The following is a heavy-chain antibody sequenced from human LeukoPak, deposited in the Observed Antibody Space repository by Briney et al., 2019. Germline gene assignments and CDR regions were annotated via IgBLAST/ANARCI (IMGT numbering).Heavy chain of an antibody. CDR1: GYTFTGQD. CDR3: ASYPRYSSSPPFDY. D-gene: IGHD6-6*01. J-gene: IGHJ4*02. Sequence: ASVKVCCKASGYTFTGQDMHWVRQAPGQGFEWMGWINPNTGATNYAQKFQGRVTMTRDTTINTAYMELTSLTSDDTAVYYCASYPRYSSSPPFDYWGQGTMVTVSP. CDR2: INPNTGAT. V-gene: IGHV1-2*02.